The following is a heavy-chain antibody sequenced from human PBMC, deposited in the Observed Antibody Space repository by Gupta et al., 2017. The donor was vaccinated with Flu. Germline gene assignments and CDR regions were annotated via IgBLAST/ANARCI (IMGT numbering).Heavy chain of an antibody. CDR1: GFTFSSYG. V-gene: IGHV3-33*01. Sequence: QVQLVESGGGVVQPGRSLRLSCAASGFTFSSYGMHWVRQAPGKGLEWVAVIWYDGSNKYYADSVKGRFTISRDNSKNTLYLQMNSLRAEDTAVYYCAREGNWIGVREYYFDYWGQGTLVTVSS. D-gene: IGHD3-10*01. J-gene: IGHJ4*02. CDR3: AREGNWIGVREYYFDY. CDR2: IWYDGSNK.